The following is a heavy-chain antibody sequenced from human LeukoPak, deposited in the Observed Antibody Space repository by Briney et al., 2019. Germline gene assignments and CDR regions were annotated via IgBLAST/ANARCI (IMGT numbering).Heavy chain of an antibody. V-gene: IGHV4-34*01. CDR3: ARGLAKIAVAGTWNY. Sequence: SETLSLTCAVNDGSFSGFYWSWIRQPPGKGLEWIGEINPYGSANYNPSLKTRLTISVDTSKNHFSLKLNSVTAADTAVHYCARGLAKIAVAGTWNYWGQGTQVTVSS. CDR1: DGSFSGFY. CDR2: INPYGSA. J-gene: IGHJ4*02. D-gene: IGHD6-19*01.